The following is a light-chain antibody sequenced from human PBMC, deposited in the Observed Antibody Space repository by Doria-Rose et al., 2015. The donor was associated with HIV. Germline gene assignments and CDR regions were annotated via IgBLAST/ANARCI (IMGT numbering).Light chain of an antibody. Sequence: MTQSPSSLSASVGDRVTITCRASQNINRFLNWYQQKPVKVSKVLIYAASSLQSGVPSRFSGSGSGTDFTLTISSLHPEDFATYYCQQSFSTPRTFGQGTKVEIK. J-gene: IGKJ1*01. CDR3: QQSFSTPRT. V-gene: IGKV1-39*01. CDR1: QNINRF. CDR2: AAS.